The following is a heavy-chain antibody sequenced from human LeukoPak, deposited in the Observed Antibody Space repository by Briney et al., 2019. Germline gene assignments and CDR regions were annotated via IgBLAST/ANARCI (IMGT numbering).Heavy chain of an antibody. CDR1: GYTLTELS. J-gene: IGHJ4*02. V-gene: IGHV1-24*01. D-gene: IGHD2-2*01. CDR2: FDPEDSET. CDR3: ATDLHCSSTSCPFDY. Sequence: GASVKVSCKVSGYTLTELSMHWVRQAPGKGLEWMGGFDPEDSETIYAQKFQGRVTMTEDTSTDTAYMELSSLRSEDTAVYYCATDLHCSSTSCPFDYWGQGTLVTVSS.